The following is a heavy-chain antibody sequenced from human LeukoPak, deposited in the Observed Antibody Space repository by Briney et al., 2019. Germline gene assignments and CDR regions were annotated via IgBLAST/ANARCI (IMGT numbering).Heavy chain of an antibody. Sequence: GGSLRLSCAASGFTFSSYAMHWVRQAPGKGLEYVSAISSNGGSTYYANSVKGRFTISRDNSKNTLYLQMGSLRAEDMAVYYCARGFGYCSSTSCSTPFGYWGQGTLVTVSS. CDR2: ISSNGGST. V-gene: IGHV3-64*01. D-gene: IGHD2-2*01. J-gene: IGHJ4*02. CDR1: GFTFSSYA. CDR3: ARGFGYCSSTSCSTPFGY.